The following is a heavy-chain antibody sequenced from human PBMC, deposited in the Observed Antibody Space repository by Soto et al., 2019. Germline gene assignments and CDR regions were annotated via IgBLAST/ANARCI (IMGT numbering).Heavy chain of an antibody. V-gene: IGHV4-39*01. J-gene: IGHJ4*02. Sequence: PSETLSLTCTVSGGSISSSSYYWGWIRQPPGKGLEWIGSIYYSGSTYYNPSLKSRVTISVDTSKNQFSLKLSSVTAADTAVYYCARSITMVRGVIYYFDYWGQGTLVTVSS. D-gene: IGHD3-10*01. CDR2: IYYSGST. CDR1: GGSISSSSYY. CDR3: ARSITMVRGVIYYFDY.